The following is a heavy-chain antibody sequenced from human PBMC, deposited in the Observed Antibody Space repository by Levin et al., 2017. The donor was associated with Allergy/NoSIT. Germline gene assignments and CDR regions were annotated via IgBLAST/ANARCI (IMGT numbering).Heavy chain of an antibody. CDR1: GFTFSSYW. CDR2: IKQDGSEK. J-gene: IGHJ6*03. V-gene: IGHV3-7*01. Sequence: ASVKVSCVASGFTFSSYWMSWVRQAPGKGLECVANIKQDGSEKYYVDSVKGRFTISRDNAKNPLYLQMNSLRAEDTAVYYCAKTPAPRIQVLLPYYYYYMDVWGKGTTVTVSS. CDR3: AKTPAPRIQVLLPYYYYYMDV. D-gene: IGHD2/OR15-2a*01.